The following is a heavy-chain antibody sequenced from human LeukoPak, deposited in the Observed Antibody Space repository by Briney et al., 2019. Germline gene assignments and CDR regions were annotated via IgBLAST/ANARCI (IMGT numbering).Heavy chain of an antibody. Sequence: SQTLSLTCTVSGGSISSGSYYWSWIRQPAGKGLEWIGRIYTSGSTNYNPSLKSRVTISVDTSKNQFSLKLSSVTAADTAVYYCARAQVGATSPVDYWGQGTLVTVSS. CDR1: GGSISSGSYY. CDR2: IYTSGST. J-gene: IGHJ4*02. V-gene: IGHV4-61*02. CDR3: ARAQVGATSPVDY. D-gene: IGHD1-26*01.